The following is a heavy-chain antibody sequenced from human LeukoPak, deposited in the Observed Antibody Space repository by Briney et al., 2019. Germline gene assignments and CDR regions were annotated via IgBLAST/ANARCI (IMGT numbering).Heavy chain of an antibody. CDR1: GFTFSSYG. V-gene: IGHV3-30*02. J-gene: IGHJ4*02. Sequence: PGGSLRLSCAASGFTFSSYGMHWVRQAPGKGLEWAAFIRYDGSNKYYADSVKGRFTISRDNSKNTLYLQMNSLRAEDTAVYYCAKNGPYCSSTSCPPAFDYWGQGTLVTVSS. D-gene: IGHD2-2*01. CDR3: AKNGPYCSSTSCPPAFDY. CDR2: IRYDGSNK.